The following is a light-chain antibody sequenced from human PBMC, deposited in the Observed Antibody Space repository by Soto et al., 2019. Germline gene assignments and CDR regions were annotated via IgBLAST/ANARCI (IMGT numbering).Light chain of an antibody. CDR1: QSVSIW. Sequence: DIQMTQSPSTLSASEGDRVTISCRASQSVSIWLAWYQQKPGRAPKLLIYKSSILESGVPSRFSGSGSGTEFTLTISSLQPYDFATYYCQQFNTSPWTFGQGTKVEIK. CDR3: QQFNTSPWT. CDR2: KSS. J-gene: IGKJ1*01. V-gene: IGKV1-5*03.